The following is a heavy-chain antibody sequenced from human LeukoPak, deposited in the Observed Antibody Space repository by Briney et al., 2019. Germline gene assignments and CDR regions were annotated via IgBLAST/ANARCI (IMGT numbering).Heavy chain of an antibody. CDR2: VNQDGSGK. D-gene: IGHD5-24*01. CDR1: GFTFSSAW. V-gene: IGHV3-7*01. Sequence: PGGSLRLSCAASGFTFSSAWMSWVRQAPGEGLEWVANVNQDGSGKYYVDSVKGRFTISKDNAKNSLYLQMNSLRAEDTAVYYCTSDNYGPAYWGQGTLVTVSS. J-gene: IGHJ4*02. CDR3: TSDNYGPAY.